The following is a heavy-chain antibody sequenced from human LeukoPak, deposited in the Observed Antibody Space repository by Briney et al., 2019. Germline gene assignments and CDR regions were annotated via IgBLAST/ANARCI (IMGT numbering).Heavy chain of an antibody. CDR2: IYYSGST. CDR3: ARARYSSSWACDY. CDR1: GGSISSYY. J-gene: IGHJ4*02. Sequence: PSETLSLTCTVSGGSISSYYWSWIRQPPGKGLEWIGYIYYSGSTNYNPSLKSRVTISVDTSKNQFSLKLSSVTAADTAVYYCARARYSSSWACDYWGQGTLVTVSS. V-gene: IGHV4-59*01. D-gene: IGHD6-13*01.